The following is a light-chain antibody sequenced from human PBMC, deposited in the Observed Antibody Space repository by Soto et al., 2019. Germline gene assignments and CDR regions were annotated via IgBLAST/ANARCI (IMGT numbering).Light chain of an antibody. Sequence: DIQLTQSPSSLSVSVGDRVTITCQASHDITNFLNWYQQKPGKAPKLLIYDVSKLETGVPSRFSGSGSGTDFTLTISSLQPEDIATYFCQQYDDLPITFGQRTRLEI. J-gene: IGKJ5*01. V-gene: IGKV1-33*01. CDR3: QQYDDLPIT. CDR2: DVS. CDR1: HDITNF.